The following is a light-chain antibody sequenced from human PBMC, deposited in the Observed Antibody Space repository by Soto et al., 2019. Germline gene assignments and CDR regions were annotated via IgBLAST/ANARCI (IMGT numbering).Light chain of an antibody. CDR3: CSYAGSNTWV. V-gene: IGLV2-23*02. Sequence: QSALTQPASVSGSPGQSITISCTGTSSDVGSYNLVSWYQQHPGKAPKLMISEVTKRPSGVSNRFSGSKSGNTASLTISGLQAEDESHYYRCSYAGSNTWVFGGGTKVTVL. CDR2: EVT. CDR1: SSDVGSYNL. J-gene: IGLJ3*02.